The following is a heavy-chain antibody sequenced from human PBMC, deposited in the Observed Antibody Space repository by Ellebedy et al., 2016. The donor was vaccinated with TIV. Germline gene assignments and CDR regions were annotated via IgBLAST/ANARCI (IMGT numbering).Heavy chain of an antibody. Sequence: PGGSLRLSCAASGFSFSSFAMSWVRQPPGKGLEWVSAISGSGDITSYADSVKGLFTISRDNSKNTLYLQMSSLRAEDAALYYCAKGMGGQRNGYASDYWGQGTLVTVS. J-gene: IGHJ4*02. CDR3: AKGMGGQRNGYASDY. CDR2: ISGSGDIT. V-gene: IGHV3-23*01. CDR1: GFSFSSFA. D-gene: IGHD5-18*01.